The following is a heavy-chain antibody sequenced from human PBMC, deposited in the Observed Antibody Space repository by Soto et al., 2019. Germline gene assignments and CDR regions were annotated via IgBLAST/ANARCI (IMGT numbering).Heavy chain of an antibody. CDR1: GGSVSNKTYY. CDR2: VYYSGTT. D-gene: IGHD4-17*01. Sequence: PSETLSLTCSVSGGSVSNKTYYWSWIRQPPGKRLEWIGYVYYSGTTNYNPPLKSRVTISVDLSKNQFSLRLSSVTTADTALYYCARTTAVPNTLRSRYFFDYWGQGTLVTVS. V-gene: IGHV4-61*01. J-gene: IGHJ4*02. CDR3: ARTTAVPNTLRSRYFFDY.